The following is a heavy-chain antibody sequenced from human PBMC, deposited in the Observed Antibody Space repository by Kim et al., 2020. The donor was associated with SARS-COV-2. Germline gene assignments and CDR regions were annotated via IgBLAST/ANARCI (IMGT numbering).Heavy chain of an antibody. J-gene: IGHJ2*01. CDR3: ARDPLLPGYSSAWY. V-gene: IGHV4-59*11. Sequence: SETLSLTCSVSGGSISSHYWSWIRQPPGKGLEWIGHIYSSGNSNYNPSLKSRVTISLDNSKNQFSLRLTSVTPADTTVYFCARDPLLPGYSSAWY. CDR1: GGSISSHY. D-gene: IGHD6-25*01. CDR2: IYSSGNS.